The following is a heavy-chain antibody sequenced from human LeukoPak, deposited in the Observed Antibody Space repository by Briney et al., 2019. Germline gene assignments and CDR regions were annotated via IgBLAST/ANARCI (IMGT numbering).Heavy chain of an antibody. Sequence: GGSLRLSCTASGFTFGDYAMSWVRQAPGKGLEWVGFIRSKAYGGTTEYAASVKGRFTISRDDSKSIAYLQMKSLKSEDTAVYCFTGYYDSSGYYIVEYWGQGTLVTVSS. V-gene: IGHV3-49*04. D-gene: IGHD3-22*01. CDR1: GFTFGDYA. J-gene: IGHJ4*02. CDR3: TGYYDSSGYYIVEY. CDR2: IRSKAYGGTT.